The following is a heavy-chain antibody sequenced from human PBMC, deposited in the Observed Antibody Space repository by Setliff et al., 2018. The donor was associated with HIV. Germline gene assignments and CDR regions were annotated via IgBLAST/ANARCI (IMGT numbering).Heavy chain of an antibody. CDR2: IYYSGST. Sequence: KTSETLSLTCTVSGGSISSSSYYWGWIRQPPGKGLESIGSIYYSGSTYYNPSLKSRVTMSVDTSENQFSLKLSSVTAADTAVYYCARQVGSSKFYFDYWGQGTLVTVSS. V-gene: IGHV4-39*01. D-gene: IGHD6-6*01. CDR3: ARQVGSSKFYFDY. CDR1: GGSISSSSYY. J-gene: IGHJ4*02.